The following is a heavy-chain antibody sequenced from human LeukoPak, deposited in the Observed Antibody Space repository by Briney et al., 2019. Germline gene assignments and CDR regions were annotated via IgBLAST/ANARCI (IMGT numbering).Heavy chain of an antibody. V-gene: IGHV3-30-3*01. Sequence: GGSLRLSCAASGFTFSSYAMSWVRQAPGKGLEWVAVISYDGSNIYYSDSVKGRFTISRDNSKNTLYVQMSSLRPEDTAVYYCAREMATTETFGYWGQGTLVTVSS. CDR1: GFTFSSYA. D-gene: IGHD5-24*01. CDR2: ISYDGSNI. CDR3: AREMATTETFGY. J-gene: IGHJ4*02.